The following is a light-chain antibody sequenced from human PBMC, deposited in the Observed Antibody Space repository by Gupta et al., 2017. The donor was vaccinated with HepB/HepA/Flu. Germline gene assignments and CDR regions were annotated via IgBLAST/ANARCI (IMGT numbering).Light chain of an antibody. V-gene: IGKV1-39*01. Sequence: IQLTPSPSSLSTSGVDRVTITCRASQSISSYLNWYQQKPGKAPKLLIYAASSLQSGVPSRFSGSGSGTDFTLTISSLQPEDFATYYCQQSYSTPMCSFGQGTKLEIK. J-gene: IGKJ2*04. CDR2: AAS. CDR1: QSISSY. CDR3: QQSYSTPMCS.